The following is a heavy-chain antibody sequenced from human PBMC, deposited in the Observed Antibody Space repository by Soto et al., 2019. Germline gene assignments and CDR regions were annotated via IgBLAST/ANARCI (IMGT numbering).Heavy chain of an antibody. J-gene: IGHJ5*02. CDR1: DGSISISNW. V-gene: IGHV4-4*02. D-gene: IGHD6-6*01. CDR2: IYHSGST. Sequence: ASETLALTCAVSDGSISISNWWSWFRQPPVKGLEWIGEIYHSGSTNYNPSLKSRVTISVDKSKNQFSLKLSSVTAADTAVYYCARGAGRKKAARPPPNWFDPWGQGTMVTVSS. CDR3: ARGAGRKKAARPPPNWFDP.